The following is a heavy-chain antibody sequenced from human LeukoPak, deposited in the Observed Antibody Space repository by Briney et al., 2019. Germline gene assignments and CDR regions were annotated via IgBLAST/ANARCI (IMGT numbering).Heavy chain of an antibody. D-gene: IGHD1-14*01. J-gene: IGHJ4*01. CDR3: VSPVFINY. CDR2: IGSDGDST. CDR1: GFTFSSLG. V-gene: IGHV3-64D*06. Sequence: GGSLRLSCSASGFTFSSLGMHWVRQAPGKGLEHVSTIGSDGDSTYYADSVKDRFTISRDNSKNALYLQMTSLRPEDSAVYYCVSPVFINYWGQGILVTVSS.